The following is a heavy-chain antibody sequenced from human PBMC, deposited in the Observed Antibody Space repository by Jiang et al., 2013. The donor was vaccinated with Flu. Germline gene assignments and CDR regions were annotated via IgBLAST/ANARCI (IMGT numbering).Heavy chain of an antibody. CDR2: IIPIFGTA. CDR1: GGTFSSYA. D-gene: IGHD3-22*01. CDR3: ARSPNYYDSSGYRVAFDI. J-gene: IGHJ3*02. V-gene: IGHV1-69*01. Sequence: SGAEVKKPGSSVKVSCKTSGGTFSSYAISWVRQAPGQGLEWMGGIIPIFGTASYAQKFQGRVTITADESTSTAYMELSSLRSEDTAVYYCARSPNYYDSSGYRVAFDIWGQGTMVTVSS.